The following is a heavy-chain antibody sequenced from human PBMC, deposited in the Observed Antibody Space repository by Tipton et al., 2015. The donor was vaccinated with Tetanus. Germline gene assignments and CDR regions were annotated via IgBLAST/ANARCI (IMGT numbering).Heavy chain of an antibody. J-gene: IGHJ4*02. Sequence: LRLSCTVSGGSLRSGDHYWSWIRQPPGKGLEWLAYISARGSTHSNYALKSRITISRDTSKNQISLKLTSVTAADTALYYCARANYNFPKKGPFDSWGQGTLVIVSS. CDR1: GGSLRSGDHY. D-gene: IGHD3-3*01. V-gene: IGHV4-61*08. CDR3: ARANYNFPKKGPFDS. CDR2: ISARGST.